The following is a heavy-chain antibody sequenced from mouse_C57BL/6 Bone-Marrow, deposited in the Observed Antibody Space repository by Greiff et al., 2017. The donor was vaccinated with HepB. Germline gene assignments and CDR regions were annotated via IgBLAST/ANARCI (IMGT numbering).Heavy chain of an antibody. J-gene: IGHJ1*03. CDR2: ISSGSSTI. Sequence: DVMLVESGGGLVKPGGSLKLSCAASGFTFSDYGMHWVRQAPEKGLEWVAYISSGSSTIYYADTVKGRFTISRDNAKNTLFLQMTSLRSEDTAMYYCARKLYWYFDVWGTGTTVTVSS. CDR1: GFTFSDYG. V-gene: IGHV5-17*01. D-gene: IGHD4-1*01. CDR3: ARKLYWYFDV.